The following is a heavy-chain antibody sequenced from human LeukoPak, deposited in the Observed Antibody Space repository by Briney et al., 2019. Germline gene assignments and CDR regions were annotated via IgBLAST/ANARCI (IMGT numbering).Heavy chain of an antibody. D-gene: IGHD1-1*01. CDR2: IYTSGST. CDR3: ARENYNWNDGDY. J-gene: IGHJ4*02. Sequence: SETLSLTCAVYGGSFSGYYWSWIRQPAGKGLEWIGRIYTSGSTNYNPSLKSRVTMSVDTSKNQFSLKLSSVTAADTAVYYCARENYNWNDGDYWGQGTLVTVSS. CDR1: GGSFSGYY. V-gene: IGHV4-4*07.